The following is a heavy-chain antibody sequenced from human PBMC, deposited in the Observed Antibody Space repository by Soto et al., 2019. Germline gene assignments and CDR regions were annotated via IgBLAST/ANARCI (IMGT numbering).Heavy chain of an antibody. V-gene: IGHV1-8*01. J-gene: IGHJ5*02. D-gene: IGHD6-13*01. Sequence: QVQLVQSGAEVKKPGASVKVSCKASVYTFTSYDINWVRQATGQGLEWMGWRNPNSGNTGYAQKFQGRVTMTRNPSISPAYMELSSLRSEDTAVYYCARGPTQLVRNVKYNWFDPWGQGTLVTVSS. CDR2: RNPNSGNT. CDR3: ARGPTQLVRNVKYNWFDP. CDR1: VYTFTSYD.